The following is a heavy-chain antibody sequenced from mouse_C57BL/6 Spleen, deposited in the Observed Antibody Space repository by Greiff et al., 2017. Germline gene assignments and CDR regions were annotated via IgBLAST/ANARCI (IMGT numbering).Heavy chain of an antibody. CDR1: GYTFTSYW. J-gene: IGHJ2*01. CDR2: IDPSDSYT. D-gene: IGHD2-2*01. V-gene: IGHV1-59*01. CDR3: ARLGLGDYFDY. Sequence: QVQLQQPGAELVRPGTSVKLSCKASGYTFTSYWMHWVKQRPGQGLEWIGVIDPSDSYTNYNQKFKGKATLTVDTSSSTAYMQLSSLTSEDSAVYYCARLGLGDYFDYWGQGTTLTVSS.